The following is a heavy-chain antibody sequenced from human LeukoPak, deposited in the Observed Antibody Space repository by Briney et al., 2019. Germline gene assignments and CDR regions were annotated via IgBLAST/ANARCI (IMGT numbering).Heavy chain of an antibody. J-gene: IGHJ4*02. D-gene: IGHD6-13*01. CDR2: ISSSSNYM. CDR3: ARPLDSSNNYFGY. Sequence: GGSLRLSCAASGFTFSRNAMNWVRQPPGKRLEWVSFISSSSNYMSYADSVKGRFTISRDNAKNSLYLQMNSLRAEDTAVYYCARPLDSSNNYFGYWGQGTLVTVSA. CDR1: GFTFSRNA. V-gene: IGHV3-21*01.